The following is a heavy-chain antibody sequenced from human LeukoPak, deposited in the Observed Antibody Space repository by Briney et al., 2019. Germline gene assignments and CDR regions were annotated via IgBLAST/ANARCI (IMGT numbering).Heavy chain of an antibody. CDR3: AKDRSPYSGSYPFDY. V-gene: IGHV3-9*01. Sequence: GRSLRLSCAASGFTFDDYAMHWVRQAPGKGLEWVSGISWNSGSIGYADSVKGRFTISRDNAKNSLYLQMNSLRAEDTALYYCAKDRSPYSGSYPFDYWGQGTLVTVSS. CDR2: ISWNSGSI. J-gene: IGHJ4*02. D-gene: IGHD1-26*01. CDR1: GFTFDDYA.